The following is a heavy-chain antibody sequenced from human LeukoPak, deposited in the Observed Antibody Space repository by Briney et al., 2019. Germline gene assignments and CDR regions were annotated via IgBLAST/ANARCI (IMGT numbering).Heavy chain of an antibody. CDR3: TVRGGITILGAFDI. CDR2: INHSGST. J-gene: IGHJ3*02. V-gene: IGHV4-34*01. D-gene: IGHD3-3*01. CDR1: GGSFSGYY. Sequence: SETLSLTCAVYGGSFSGYYWSWIRQPPGKGLEWIGEINHSGSTNYNPSLKSRVTISVDTSKNQFSLKLSSVTAADTAVYYCTVRGGITILGAFDIWGQGTMVTVSS.